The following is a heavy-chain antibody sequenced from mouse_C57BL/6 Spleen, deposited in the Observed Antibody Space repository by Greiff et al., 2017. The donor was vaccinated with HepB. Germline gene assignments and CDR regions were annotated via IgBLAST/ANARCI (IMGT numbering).Heavy chain of an antibody. Sequence: VQLQQSGAELARPGASVKLSCKASGYTFTSYGISWVKQRTGQGLEWIGEIYPRSGNTYYNEKFKGKATLTADKSSSTAYMELRSLTSEDSAVYFCARAVAKGALFDDWGQGTTLTVSS. V-gene: IGHV1-81*01. CDR2: IYPRSGNT. D-gene: IGHD1-1*01. CDR1: GYTFTSYG. CDR3: ARAVAKGALFDD. J-gene: IGHJ2*01.